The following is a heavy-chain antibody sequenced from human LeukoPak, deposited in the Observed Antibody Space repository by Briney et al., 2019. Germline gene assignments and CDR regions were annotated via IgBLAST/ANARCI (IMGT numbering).Heavy chain of an antibody. Sequence: SETLSLTCTVSGASITTYWWSWIRQPPGEGLEWIAYIFYTGRTNYNPSLKSRVTISVDTSKNQVSLKLSSVTAADTAVYFCARDPHYGDILNDPFDIWGQGTMVTVSS. D-gene: IGHD4-17*01. CDR2: IFYTGRT. V-gene: IGHV4-59*01. CDR1: GASITTYW. CDR3: ARDPHYGDILNDPFDI. J-gene: IGHJ3*02.